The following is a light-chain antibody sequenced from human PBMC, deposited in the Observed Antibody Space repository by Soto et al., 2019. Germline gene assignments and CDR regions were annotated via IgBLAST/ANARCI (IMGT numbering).Light chain of an antibody. CDR2: RNT. CDR3: ATWDDSLSGCV. CDR1: YSKIGAGYD. V-gene: IGLV1-40*01. Sequence: QSVLTQPPSVSGAPGQGVTISCAGTYSKIGAGYDVHWYQQIPGTAPKLLIHRNTLRSSGVPDRFSGSKSGTSASLAITGLRSEDEADYYCATWDDSLSGCVFGGGTKLTVL. J-gene: IGLJ3*02.